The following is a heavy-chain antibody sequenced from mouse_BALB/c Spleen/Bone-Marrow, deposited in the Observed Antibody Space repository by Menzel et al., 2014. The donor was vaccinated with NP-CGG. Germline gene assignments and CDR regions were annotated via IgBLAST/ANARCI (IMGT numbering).Heavy chain of an antibody. Sequence: QVQLQQSGPGLVQPAQSLSITCTVSGFSLTSYAIHWVRQSPGKGLEWLGVMWIGGSTDYNAAFLSRLNITKDNSKSQVFFKMNSLQTNDTAIYYCVRNGPRLRGAMDYWGQGTSVTVSS. D-gene: IGHD2-4*01. J-gene: IGHJ4*01. V-gene: IGHV2-2*02. CDR3: VRNGPRLRGAMDY. CDR2: MWIGGST. CDR1: GFSLTSYA.